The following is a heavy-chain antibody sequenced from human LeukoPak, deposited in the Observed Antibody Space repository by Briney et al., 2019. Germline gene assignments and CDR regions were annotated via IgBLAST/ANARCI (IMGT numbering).Heavy chain of an antibody. D-gene: IGHD4-17*01. CDR1: GGTFSSYA. Sequence: ASVKVSCKASGGTFSSYAISWVRQAPGQGLEWMGRIIPIFGTANYAQKFQGRVTITTDESTRTAYMELSSLRSEDTAVYYCARDLTTHDYGDYLFDYWGQGTLVTVSS. V-gene: IGHV1-69*05. CDR3: ARDLTTHDYGDYLFDY. CDR2: IIPIFGTA. J-gene: IGHJ4*02.